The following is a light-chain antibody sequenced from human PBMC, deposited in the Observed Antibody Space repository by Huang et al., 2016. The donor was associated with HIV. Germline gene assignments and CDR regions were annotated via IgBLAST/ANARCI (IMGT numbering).Light chain of an antibody. J-gene: IGKJ5*01. Sequence: DIQMTQSPSSLSASVGARVTVTCRASQYIGNYLNWYQQKPGKAPQLLIYSSSSLQRGVPARFRCSGSGTDFTLTISSLQVDDFAAYYCQQTYSAPITFGQGTRLEIK. CDR3: QQTYSAPIT. CDR2: SSS. V-gene: IGKV1-39*01. CDR1: QYIGNY.